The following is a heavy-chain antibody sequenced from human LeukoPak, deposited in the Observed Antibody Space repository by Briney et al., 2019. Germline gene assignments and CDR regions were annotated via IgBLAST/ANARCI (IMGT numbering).Heavy chain of an antibody. CDR1: GGSISSGSYY. CDR3: ASGLRYFDLYY. D-gene: IGHD3-9*01. CDR2: IYTSGST. V-gene: IGHV4-61*02. Sequence: SETLSLTCTVSGGSISSGSYYWSWIRQPAGKGLEWIGRIYTSGSTNYNPSLNSRVTISVDTSKNQFSLKLSSVTAADTAVYYCASGLRYFDLYYWGQGTLVTVSS. J-gene: IGHJ4*02.